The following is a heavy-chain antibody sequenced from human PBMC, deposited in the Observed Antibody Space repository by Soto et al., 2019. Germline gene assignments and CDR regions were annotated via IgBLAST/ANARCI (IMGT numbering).Heavy chain of an antibody. Sequence: GASVKVSCKTSGYTFTGYYIHWVRQAPGQGLEWMGWINPYNGGTNYAQKFQGRVTMTRDTSISTAYMELSRLRSDDTAVYYCARVNVVVVAATRECYFDYWGQGTLVTVSS. V-gene: IGHV1-2*02. CDR2: INPYNGGT. CDR3: ARVNVVVVAATRECYFDY. CDR1: GYTFTGYY. J-gene: IGHJ4*02. D-gene: IGHD2-15*01.